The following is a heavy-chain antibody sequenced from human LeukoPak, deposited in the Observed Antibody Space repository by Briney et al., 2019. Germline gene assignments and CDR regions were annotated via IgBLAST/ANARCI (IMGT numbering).Heavy chain of an antibody. Sequence: GGSLRLSCAASGFTLSSYSMNWVRQAPGKGLEWVSYISSSSSTIYYADSVKGRFTISRDNAKNSLYLQMNSLRDEDTAVYYCARISYSSSWYSHYWGQGTLVTVSS. CDR3: ARISYSSSWYSHY. D-gene: IGHD6-13*01. CDR1: GFTLSSYS. V-gene: IGHV3-48*02. J-gene: IGHJ4*02. CDR2: ISSSSSTI.